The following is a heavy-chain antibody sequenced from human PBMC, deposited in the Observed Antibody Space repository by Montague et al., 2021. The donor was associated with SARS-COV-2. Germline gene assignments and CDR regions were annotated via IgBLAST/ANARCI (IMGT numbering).Heavy chain of an antibody. CDR2: IHATGNT. CDR3: VREGGSMTFDY. D-gene: IGHD1-26*01. CDR1: GASIGGGSYY. Sequence: TLSLTCSVSGASIGGGSYYYSWIRQPAGKGLQWIGRIHATGNTNYNPSLKSRVTISIDTSRNHVSLALRSVTAADTAVYYCVREGGSMTFDYWGQGILVTASS. V-gene: IGHV4-61*02. J-gene: IGHJ4*02.